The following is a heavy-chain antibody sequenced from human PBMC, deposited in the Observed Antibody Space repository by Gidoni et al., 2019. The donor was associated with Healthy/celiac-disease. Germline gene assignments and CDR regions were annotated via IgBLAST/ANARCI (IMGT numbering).Heavy chain of an antibody. J-gene: IGHJ4*02. D-gene: IGHD2-15*01. Sequence: TISRDNSKNTLYLQMNSLRAEDTAVYYCAKSVVVVVAEPNFDYWGQGTLVTVSS. CDR3: AKSVVVVVAEPNFDY. V-gene: IGHV3-23*01.